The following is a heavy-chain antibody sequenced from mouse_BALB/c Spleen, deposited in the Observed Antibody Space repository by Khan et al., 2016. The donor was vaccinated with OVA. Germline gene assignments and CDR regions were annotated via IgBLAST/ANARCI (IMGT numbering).Heavy chain of an antibody. CDR3: ASHLTGSFAY. CDR1: GFTFSAYG. Sequence: EVELVESGGDLVKPGGSLRLSCAASGFTFSAYGMSWVSQTPDKRLEWVATINSDGYYTSYPDTVKGRFTISRNNAENTLYLQMSSLKSEDTAIYYCASHLTGSFAYWGQGTLVTVSA. J-gene: IGHJ3*01. V-gene: IGHV5-6*01. CDR2: INSDGYYT. D-gene: IGHD4-1*01.